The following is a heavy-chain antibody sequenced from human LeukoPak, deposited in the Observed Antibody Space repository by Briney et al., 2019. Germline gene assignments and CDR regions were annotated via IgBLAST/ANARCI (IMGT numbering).Heavy chain of an antibody. D-gene: IGHD3-16*01. V-gene: IGHV4-59*08. CDR3: ARRWVYDKRAFDA. CDR2: IYYTGTT. J-gene: IGHJ3*01. Sequence: IPSETLSLTCTVSGGSISGTYYWSWIRQPPGKGLEWIGYIYYTGTTDSNPSLKSRVTISLDTSKNQFSLNLSSVTAADTAVYYCARRWVYDKRAFDAWGQGTMVTVSS. CDR1: GGSISGTYY.